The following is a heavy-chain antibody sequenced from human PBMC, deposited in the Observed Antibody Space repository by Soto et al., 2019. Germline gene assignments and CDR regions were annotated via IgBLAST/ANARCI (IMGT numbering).Heavy chain of an antibody. CDR2: IYYSGST. CDR3: AREGGYCSGGSCLADAFDI. V-gene: IGHV4-59*01. J-gene: IGHJ3*02. D-gene: IGHD2-15*01. CDR1: GGYISSYD. Sequence: PSETLCLTCTVAGGYISSYDWSWIRQTPGKGLEWIGYIYYSGSTNYNPSLKSRVTISVDTSKNQFSLKLSSVTAADTAVYYCAREGGYCSGGSCLADAFDIWGQGTMVTVSS.